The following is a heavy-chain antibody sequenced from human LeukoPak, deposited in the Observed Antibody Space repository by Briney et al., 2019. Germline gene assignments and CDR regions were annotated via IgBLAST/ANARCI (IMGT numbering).Heavy chain of an antibody. CDR1: GFTFSSSS. J-gene: IGHJ6*02. V-gene: IGHV3-23*01. CDR3: ASDYGSGTPQYYYYYGMDV. CDR2: ISISGGST. D-gene: IGHD3-10*01. Sequence: GGSLRLSCAAAGFTFSSSSMNWVRQTPGKGLEWVSSISISGGSTYHAESVKGRFTISRDNSRNTLYLQMNSLRAEDTAVYYCASDYGSGTPQYYYYYGMDVWGQGTTVTVSS.